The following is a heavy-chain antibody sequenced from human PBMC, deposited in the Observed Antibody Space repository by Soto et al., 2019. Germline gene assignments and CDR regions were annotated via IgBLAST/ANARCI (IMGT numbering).Heavy chain of an antibody. J-gene: IGHJ6*02. CDR1: GYTFTNSG. V-gene: IGHV1-18*01. CDR3: ARDQGITTFGMYSMYHYRTDV. CDR2: ISTDNGNT. Sequence: QVQLVQSGAEVKKPGASVKVSCKASGYTFTNSGISWVRQAPGQGLEWMGWISTDNGNTNYAQHLQGRVSMTTDTAXSXAXMXPRRLRSDDTAVYYCARDQGITTFGMYSMYHYRTDVWGQGGTVTLPS. D-gene: IGHD3-3*01.